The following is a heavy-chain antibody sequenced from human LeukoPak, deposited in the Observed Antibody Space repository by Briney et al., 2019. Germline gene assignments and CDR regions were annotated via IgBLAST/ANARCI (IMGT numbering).Heavy chain of an antibody. D-gene: IGHD3-10*01. Sequence: GGSLRLSCAASGFTFSSYEMNWVRQAPGKGLEWVSYISSSGSTIYYADSVKGRFIISRDNAKNSLYLQMNSLRVEDTAMYYCAKLAKYFYGSETYYFFEHWGQGTPVTASS. CDR1: GFTFSSYE. V-gene: IGHV3-48*03. CDR3: AKLAKYFYGSETYYFFEH. J-gene: IGHJ4*02. CDR2: ISSSGSTI.